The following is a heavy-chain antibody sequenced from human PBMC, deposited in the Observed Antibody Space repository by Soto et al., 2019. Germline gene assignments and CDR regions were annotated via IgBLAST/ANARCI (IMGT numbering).Heavy chain of an antibody. D-gene: IGHD3-10*01. V-gene: IGHV4-34*01. Sequence: SETLSLTCAVYGGSFSGYYWSWIRQPPGKGLEWIGEINHSGSTNYNPSLKSRVTISVDTSKNQFSLKLSSVTAADTAVYYCARGARGGPLNYWGQGTLVTVSS. J-gene: IGHJ4*02. CDR1: GGSFSGYY. CDR2: INHSGST. CDR3: ARGARGGPLNY.